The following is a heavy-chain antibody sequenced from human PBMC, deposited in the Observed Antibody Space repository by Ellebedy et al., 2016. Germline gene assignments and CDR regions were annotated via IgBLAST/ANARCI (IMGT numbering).Heavy chain of an antibody. Sequence: GESLKISXAASGFTFSSYWMSWVRQAPGKGLEWVANIKEDGSEKNYVDSVKGRFTISRDNAKDSLYLQMNSLRAEDTALYFCARDGGHTGFDFDYWGQGTLVTVSS. V-gene: IGHV3-7*01. CDR2: IKEDGSEK. D-gene: IGHD5-12*01. J-gene: IGHJ4*02. CDR1: GFTFSSYW. CDR3: ARDGGHTGFDFDY.